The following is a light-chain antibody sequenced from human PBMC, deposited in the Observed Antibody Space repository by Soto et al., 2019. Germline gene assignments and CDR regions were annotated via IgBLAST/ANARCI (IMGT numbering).Light chain of an antibody. CDR1: KTVRNNY. Sequence: LLTQSPGTLSLSPGDSAALPWRASKTVRNNYLAWYQQKPGQAPRLLIYDASSRATGIQDSFSGGGSGTDFTLTISRLEPEDFAVYYCQQYGSSPTFGPGTRLEIK. CDR2: DAS. J-gene: IGKJ5*01. V-gene: IGKV3-20*01. CDR3: QQYGSSPT.